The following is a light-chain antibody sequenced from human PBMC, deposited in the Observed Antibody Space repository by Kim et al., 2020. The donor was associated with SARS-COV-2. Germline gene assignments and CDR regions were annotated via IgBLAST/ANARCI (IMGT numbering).Light chain of an antibody. V-gene: IGKV1D-12*01. J-gene: IGKJ4*01. CDR2: AAY. CDR1: QGIKKW. CDR3: QQADIFPLA. Sequence: DIQMTQSPSSVSASVGDRVTITCRASQGIKKWLAWYQQKPGKAPKLLIYAAYNLQSGVPSRFSGSGSGTDFTLTIDSLQPEDFATYYCQQADIFPLAFGGGTKVDIK.